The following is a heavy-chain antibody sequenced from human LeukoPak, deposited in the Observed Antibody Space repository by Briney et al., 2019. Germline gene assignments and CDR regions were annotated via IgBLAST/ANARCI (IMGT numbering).Heavy chain of an antibody. Sequence: GGSLRLSCAASGFTFSSYGMHWVRQARGKGLEWVAFIRYDGSNKYYADSVKGRFTISRDNSKNTLYLQMNSLRAEDTAVYYCAKDKDSSGYPIFDYWGQGTLVTVSS. CDR3: AKDKDSSGYPIFDY. J-gene: IGHJ4*02. CDR2: IRYDGSNK. V-gene: IGHV3-30*02. D-gene: IGHD3-22*01. CDR1: GFTFSSYG.